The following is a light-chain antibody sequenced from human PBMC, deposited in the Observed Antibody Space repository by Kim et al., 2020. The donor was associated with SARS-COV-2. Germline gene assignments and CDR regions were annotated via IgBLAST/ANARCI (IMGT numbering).Light chain of an antibody. CDR1: QSVLYTSNNRNF. V-gene: IGKV4-1*01. J-gene: IGKJ2*01. CDR2: WAS. CDR3: QQCYRPPYT. Sequence: DIVMTQSPDSLAVSLGETATIKCKSSQSVLYTSNNRNFLAWYQQKPGQSPKLLISWASTRETGVPDRFSGSGSGTDFTLTISSLQAEDVAVYYCQQCYRPPYTFGPGTKLEI.